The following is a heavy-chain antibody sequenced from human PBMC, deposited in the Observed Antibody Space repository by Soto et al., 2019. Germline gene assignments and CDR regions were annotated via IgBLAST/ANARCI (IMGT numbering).Heavy chain of an antibody. CDR2: ISSSGSTA. D-gene: IGHD3-10*01. V-gene: IGHV3-48*03. CDR1: EFTFSRFE. CDR3: TRAAWFPYLSFY. J-gene: IGHJ4*02. Sequence: HPGGSLRLSCAASEFTFSRFELHWVRQAPGKGLEWISYISSSGSTAYYASSVEGRFTISRDNANNSVYLQMDSLRAEDTALYYCTRAAWFPYLSFYWGQGALVTVS.